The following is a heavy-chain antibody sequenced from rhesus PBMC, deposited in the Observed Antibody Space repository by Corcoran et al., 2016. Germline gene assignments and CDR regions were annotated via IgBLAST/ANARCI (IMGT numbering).Heavy chain of an antibody. CDR2: IYWDDDK. J-gene: IGHJ4*01. CDR1: GFSLTTSGRG. CDR3: ARYNWNYGYFDY. V-gene: IGHV2-174*01. Sequence: QVTLKESGPALVKPTQTLTLTCTFSGFSLTTSGRGVGWIRQPPGKALEWLALIYWDDDKRYSTSLKSRLTISKDTSKNQVVLTMTNMDPVDTATYYCARYNWNYGYFDYWGQGVLVTVSS. D-gene: IGHD1-26*01.